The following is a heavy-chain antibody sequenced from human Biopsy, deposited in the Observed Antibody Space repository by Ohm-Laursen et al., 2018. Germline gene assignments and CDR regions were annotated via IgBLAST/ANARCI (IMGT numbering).Heavy chain of an antibody. J-gene: IGHJ5*02. CDR2: VYNGGIT. Sequence: SQTLSLTWCVSGGSIISYYWTWIRQPPGKGLEWIGHVYNGGITNYNPSLKSRVTISKDTSKNQFSLQVNSVTAADTAVYYCARTPRDSFWSGSYKRGLWFDPWGHGTLVTVSS. CDR3: ARTPRDSFWSGSYKRGLWFDP. D-gene: IGHD3-3*01. CDR1: GGSIISYY. V-gene: IGHV4-59*01.